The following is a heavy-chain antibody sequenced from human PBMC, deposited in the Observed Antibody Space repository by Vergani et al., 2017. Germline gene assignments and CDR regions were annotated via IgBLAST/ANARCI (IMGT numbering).Heavy chain of an antibody. CDR1: GGSISSYY. J-gene: IGHJ5*02. V-gene: IGHV4-59*01. D-gene: IGHD6-13*01. CDR3: ARDLSSSWYIGWFDP. CDR2: IYYSGST. Sequence: QVQLQESGPGLVQPSETLSLTCTVSGGSISSYYWSWIRQPPGKGLEWIGYIYYSGSTNYNPSLKSRVTISVDTSKNQFSLKLSSVTAADTAVYYCARDLSSSWYIGWFDPWGQGTLVTVSS.